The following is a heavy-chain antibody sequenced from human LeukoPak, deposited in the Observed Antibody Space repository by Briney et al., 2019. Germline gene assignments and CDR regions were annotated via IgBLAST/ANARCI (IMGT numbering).Heavy chain of an antibody. D-gene: IGHD2-15*01. Sequence: GKSLRLSCAASGFTFNIYALHWVRQAPGKGLEWMAIISHDGSDKSYADSVKGRFSISRDDSKNTLYLQMSSLRTGDTAVYYCARDRVAVADRYFDLWGRGTLVTVSS. CDR3: ARDRVAVADRYFDL. CDR1: GFTFNIYA. V-gene: IGHV3-30-3*01. CDR2: ISHDGSDK. J-gene: IGHJ2*01.